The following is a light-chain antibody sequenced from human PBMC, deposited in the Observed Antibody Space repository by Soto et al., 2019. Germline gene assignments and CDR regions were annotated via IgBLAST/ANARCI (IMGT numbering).Light chain of an antibody. V-gene: IGKV3-20*01. CDR1: QSVSSNY. Sequence: EIVLTQSPGTLSLSPGERATLSCRASQSVSSNYLAWYQQKPGQAPRLLIYAASTRATGIPDRFSGSGSGTDFTLTISRLDPEDLAVYYCQQYGSSLPWTFGQGTKLEIK. CDR2: AAS. J-gene: IGKJ1*01. CDR3: QQYGSSLPWT.